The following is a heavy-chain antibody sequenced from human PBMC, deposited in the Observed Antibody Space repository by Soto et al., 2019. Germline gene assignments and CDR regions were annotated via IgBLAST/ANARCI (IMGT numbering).Heavy chain of an antibody. D-gene: IGHD5-12*01. CDR3: ARNRIVATIVADY. V-gene: IGHV1-3*01. CDR1: GYTFTSYA. CDR2: INAGNGNT. J-gene: IGHJ4*02. Sequence: QVQLVQSGAEVKKPGASVKVSCKASGYTFTSYAMHWVRQAPGQRLEWMGWINAGNGNTKYSQKFQGRVTITRDTSASTAYMELSSLRSEDTAVYYCARNRIVATIVADYWGQGTLVTVSS.